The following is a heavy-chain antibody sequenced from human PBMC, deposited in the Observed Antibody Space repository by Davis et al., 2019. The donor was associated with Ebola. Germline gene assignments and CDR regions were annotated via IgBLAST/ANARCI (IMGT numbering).Heavy chain of an antibody. CDR3: ATSSSLRAYSSGEGDY. Sequence: PGGSLRLSCAASGFTFSRYWVSWVRQAPGKGLEWVASIKPDGSERHYVDSVRGRFTISRDNAKNSLDLQMNSLRAEDTAVYYCATSSSLRAYSSGEGDYWGQGTLVTVSS. V-gene: IGHV3-7*03. CDR2: IKPDGSER. J-gene: IGHJ4*02. CDR1: GFTFSRYW. D-gene: IGHD5-18*01.